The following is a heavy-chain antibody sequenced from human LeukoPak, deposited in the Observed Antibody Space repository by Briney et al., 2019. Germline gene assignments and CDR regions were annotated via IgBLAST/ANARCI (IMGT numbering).Heavy chain of an antibody. J-gene: IGHJ6*03. V-gene: IGHV3-21*01. CDR1: GFTFSSYS. CDR3: ARGPSTVAHYYMDV. Sequence: GGSLRLSCAASGFTFSSYSMSWVRQAPGKGLEWVSSISSSSSYIYYADSVKGRFTISRDNAKNSLYLQMNSLRAEDTAVYYCARGPSTVAHYYMDVWGKGTTVTVSS. CDR2: ISSSSSYI. D-gene: IGHD6-19*01.